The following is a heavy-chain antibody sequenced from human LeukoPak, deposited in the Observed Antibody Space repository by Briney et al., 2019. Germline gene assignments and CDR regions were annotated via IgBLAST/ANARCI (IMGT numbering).Heavy chain of an antibody. D-gene: IGHD6-19*01. CDR3: ASRGPVAGGY. CDR1: GYSISSGYY. Sequence: SETLSLTCTVSGYSISSGYYWGWIRQPPGKGLEWIGEIYHSGSTNYNPSLKSRVTISIDKSKNQFSLRLTSVTAADTAVYYCASRGPVAGGYWGQGSLVTVSS. J-gene: IGHJ4*02. CDR2: IYHSGST. V-gene: IGHV4-38-2*02.